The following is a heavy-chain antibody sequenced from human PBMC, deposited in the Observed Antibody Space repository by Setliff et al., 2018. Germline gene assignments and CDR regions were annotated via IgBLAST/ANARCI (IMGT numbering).Heavy chain of an antibody. Sequence: GGSLRLSCAASGFTFSSFDLSWVRQTPGKGLEWISTIRSNSPTLYYADSVQGRFTISRDNARNSLFLQMSSLRAEDTAVYYCARDRYCSSASCYATQYNWFDPWGQGTLVTVSS. CDR3: ARDRYCSSASCYATQYNWFDP. J-gene: IGHJ5*02. CDR2: IRSNSPTL. V-gene: IGHV3-48*01. CDR1: GFTFSSFD. D-gene: IGHD2-2*01.